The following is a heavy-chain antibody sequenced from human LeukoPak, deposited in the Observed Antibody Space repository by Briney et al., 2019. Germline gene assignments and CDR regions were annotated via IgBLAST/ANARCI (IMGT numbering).Heavy chain of an antibody. D-gene: IGHD3-10*01. CDR2: IKQDGSEK. Sequence: QPGGSLRLSCAASGFTFSSHWMSWVRQAPGKGLEWVANIKQDGSEKYYVDSVGGRFTISRDNAKNSLSLQMNSLRAEDTAVYFCARDFGPRDYWGQGTLVTVSS. CDR3: ARDFGPRDY. J-gene: IGHJ4*02. CDR1: GFTFSSHW. V-gene: IGHV3-7*05.